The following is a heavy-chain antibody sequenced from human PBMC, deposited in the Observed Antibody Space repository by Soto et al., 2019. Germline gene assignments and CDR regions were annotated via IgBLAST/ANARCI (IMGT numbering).Heavy chain of an antibody. Sequence: SETLSLTCTVSGGSISSISYYWGWIRQPPGKGLELIGSIYYSGSNYYNPSLKSRVTISVDTSKNQFSLKLSSVTAADTAVYYCAKGYKTSLLLLVHKTGNDYFHXWGQVTRDTVS. V-gene: IGHV4-39*01. CDR1: GGSISSISYY. D-gene: IGHD2-8*01. CDR3: AKGYKTSLLLLVHKTGNDYFHX. J-gene: IGHJ4*02. CDR2: IYYSGSN.